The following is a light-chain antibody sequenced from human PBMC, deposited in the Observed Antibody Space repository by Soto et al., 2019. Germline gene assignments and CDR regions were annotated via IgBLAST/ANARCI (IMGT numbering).Light chain of an antibody. CDR1: QSISSL. CDR3: QQYSPYPWT. J-gene: IGKJ1*01. Sequence: DIQMTQSPSTLSASVGDRVTITCRASQSISSLLAWYQQKPGKAPKLLIYKASSLESGVPSGFSGSGSGTEFTLTISSLQPDDFATYYCQQYSPYPWTFGQGTKVEIK. CDR2: KAS. V-gene: IGKV1-5*03.